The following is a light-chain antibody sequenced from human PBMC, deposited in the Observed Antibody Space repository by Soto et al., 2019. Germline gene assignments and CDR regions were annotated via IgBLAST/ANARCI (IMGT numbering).Light chain of an antibody. CDR3: LRYNAFSQT. CDR1: QSMNDW. J-gene: IGKJ1*01. CDR2: DAS. Sequence: DIQMTQSPSTLSASVGDRVTITCRASQSMNDWLAWYQQKPGKAPKVLIYDASSLQSGVPSRFSGSGSGTEFTLTIGGLQSDDVATYYCLRYNAFSQTFGQGTKVEL. V-gene: IGKV1-5*01.